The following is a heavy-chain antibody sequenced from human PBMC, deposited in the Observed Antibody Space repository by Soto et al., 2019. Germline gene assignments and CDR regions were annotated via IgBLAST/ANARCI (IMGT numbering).Heavy chain of an antibody. Sequence: PGESLKISCKGSGYSFAGYWITWVRPKPGKGLEWMGRIDPSDSQTYYSPSFRGHVTIPVTKSITTVFLQWSSLRASDPAMYYCARQIYDSDTGPNFQYYFDSWGQGTPVTVSS. D-gene: IGHD3-22*01. V-gene: IGHV5-10-1*01. CDR2: IDPSDSQT. J-gene: IGHJ4*02. CDR3: ARQIYDSDTGPNFQYYFDS. CDR1: GYSFAGYW.